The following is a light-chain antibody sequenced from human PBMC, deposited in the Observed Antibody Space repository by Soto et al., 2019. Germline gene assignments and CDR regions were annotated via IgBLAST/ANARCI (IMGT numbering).Light chain of an antibody. V-gene: IGKV3-15*01. CDR3: QQYYKWPLT. CDR2: DAS. J-gene: IGKJ4*01. Sequence: EIVMTQSPATLSVSPGERATLSCWASQSVINNVAWYQQKPGRAPRLLIYDASTRATGIPARLSGSGSGTEFTLTISSLESQDFAVYYCQQYYKWPLTFGGGTKVEIK. CDR1: QSVINN.